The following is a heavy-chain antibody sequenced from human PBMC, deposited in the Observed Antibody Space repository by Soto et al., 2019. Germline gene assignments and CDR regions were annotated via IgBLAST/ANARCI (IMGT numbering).Heavy chain of an antibody. Sequence: QLQLQESGPGLVKPSETLSLTCTVSGGSISSSSYYWGWIRQPPGKGLEWIGSIYYSGSTYYNPSLKSRVTISGDTSKNQFSLKLSSVTAADPAVYYCARHWGRKVFDYWGQGTLVTVSS. CDR3: ARHWGRKVFDY. CDR1: GGSISSSSYY. J-gene: IGHJ4*02. CDR2: IYYSGST. D-gene: IGHD3-16*01. V-gene: IGHV4-39*01.